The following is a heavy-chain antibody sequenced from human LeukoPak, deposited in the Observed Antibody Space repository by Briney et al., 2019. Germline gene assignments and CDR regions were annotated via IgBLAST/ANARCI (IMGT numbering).Heavy chain of an antibody. CDR2: IYHSWNT. D-gene: IGHD5-12*01. V-gene: IGHV4-30-2*01. CDR1: GGSISSGGYS. J-gene: IGHJ4*02. CDR3: ARLSGGNDPPFDF. Sequence: PSETLSLTCAVSGGSISSGGYSWSWIRQPPEKRLEWIGYIYHSWNTYYNPSLKSRVTISVDRSKNQFSLKLSSVTAADTAVYYCARLSGGNDPPFDFWGQGSLVTVSS.